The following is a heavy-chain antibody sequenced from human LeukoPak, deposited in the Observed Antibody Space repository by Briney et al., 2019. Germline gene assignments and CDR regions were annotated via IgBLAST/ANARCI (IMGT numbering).Heavy chain of an antibody. CDR1: GYTFTSSV. V-gene: IGHV1-8*03. J-gene: IGHJ5*02. D-gene: IGHD3-3*01. CDR2: MNPNIGTT. Sequence: SVKVSCKASGYTFTSSVINWVRQATGHGLEWMGWMNPNIGTTGYAQKFQGRVTITRNTSISTAYMELSSLRSEDTAVYYCARGQQVTIFGVVILVGWFDPWGQGTLVTVST. CDR3: ARGQQVTIFGVVILVGWFDP.